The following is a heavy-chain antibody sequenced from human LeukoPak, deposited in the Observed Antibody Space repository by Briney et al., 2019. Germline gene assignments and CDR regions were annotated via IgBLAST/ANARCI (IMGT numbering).Heavy chain of an antibody. V-gene: IGHV3-23*01. Sequence: GGSLRLSCAASGFTFSSYTMSWVRQAPGKGREWVSTITTSDGNTYYADSVKGRFTVSRDSSKNTLFLQMNSLRAEDTAVYYCAKDGGLWVSAHWGDSWGRGTLVTVSS. D-gene: IGHD7-27*01. J-gene: IGHJ4*02. CDR1: GFTFSSYT. CDR3: AKDGGLWVSAHWGDS. CDR2: ITTSDGNT.